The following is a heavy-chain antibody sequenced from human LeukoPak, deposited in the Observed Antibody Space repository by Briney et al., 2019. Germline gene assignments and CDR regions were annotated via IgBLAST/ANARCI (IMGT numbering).Heavy chain of an antibody. CDR2: ISYDGSNK. J-gene: IGHJ3*02. CDR3: ARLRFGEFEDAFDI. V-gene: IGHV3-30-3*01. Sequence: GGSLRLSCAASGFTFSSYAMHWVRQAPDKGLEWVAVISYDGSNKYYADSVKGRFTISRDNAKNTLYLQMNSLRADDTAVYYCARLRFGEFEDAFDIWGQGTMVIVSS. CDR1: GFTFSSYA. D-gene: IGHD3-10*01.